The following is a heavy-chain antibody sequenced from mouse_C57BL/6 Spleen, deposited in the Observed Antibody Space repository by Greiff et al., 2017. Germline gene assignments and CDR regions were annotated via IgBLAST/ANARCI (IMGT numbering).Heavy chain of an antibody. CDR2: IYPGDGDT. D-gene: IGHD1-1*01. CDR1: GYAFSSSW. Sequence: QVQLQQSGPELVKPGASVKISCKASGYAFSSSWMNWVKQRPGQGLEWIGRIYPGDGDTNYNGKFKGKATLTADKSSSTAYMQLSSLTSVDSAVYFCARAYGSSYYFDYWGQGTTLTVSA. V-gene: IGHV1-82*01. CDR3: ARAYGSSYYFDY. J-gene: IGHJ2*01.